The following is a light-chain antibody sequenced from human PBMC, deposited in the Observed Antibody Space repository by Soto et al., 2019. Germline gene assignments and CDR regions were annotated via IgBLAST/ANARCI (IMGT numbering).Light chain of an antibody. CDR1: QSISSY. J-gene: IGKJ2*01. CDR2: AAS. Sequence: DIQMTQSPSSLSASVGDRVTITCRASQSISSYLNWYQQKPGKAPKLLIYAASSLQSGVPSRFSGSGSGTDFTLTISSLQPEDFATYYCQHYNVYYMYTFGQGTKVEIK. CDR3: QHYNVYYMYT. V-gene: IGKV1-39*01.